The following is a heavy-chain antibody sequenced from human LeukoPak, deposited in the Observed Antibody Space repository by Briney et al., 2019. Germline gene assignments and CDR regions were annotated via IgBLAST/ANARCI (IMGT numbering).Heavy chain of an antibody. Sequence: SETLSLTCTVSGGSISSGGYYWSWIRQHPGKGLEWIGYIYYSGSTYYNPSLKSRVTISVDTSKNQFSLKLSSVTAADTAVYYCARIITMVRGVMDLDDYWGQGTLVTVSS. J-gene: IGHJ4*02. CDR2: IYYSGST. CDR3: ARIITMVRGVMDLDDY. D-gene: IGHD3-10*01. V-gene: IGHV4-31*03. CDR1: GGSISSGGYY.